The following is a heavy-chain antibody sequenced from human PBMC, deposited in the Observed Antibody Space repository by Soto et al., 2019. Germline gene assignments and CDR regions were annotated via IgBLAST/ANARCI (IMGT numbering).Heavy chain of an antibody. D-gene: IGHD3-10*01. V-gene: IGHV1-18*01. Sequence: GASVKVSCKASGYTFTNYGISWVRQAPGQGLEWMGWINTYNGNTNHAQKLQGRVTMTTDTSTSTAYMELRSLRSDDTAVDYCARGVGWGIYYTQYNWFDPWGQGTRVTVSS. CDR2: INTYNGNT. J-gene: IGHJ5*02. CDR3: ARGVGWGIYYTQYNWFDP. CDR1: GYTFTNYG.